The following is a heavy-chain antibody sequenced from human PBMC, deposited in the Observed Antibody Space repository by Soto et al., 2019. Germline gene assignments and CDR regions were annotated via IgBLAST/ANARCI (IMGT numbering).Heavy chain of an antibody. V-gene: IGHV4-31*03. Sequence: LSLTCTVSGGSISSGGYYWCWIRQHPGKGLEWIGYIYYSGSTYYNPSLKSRVTISVDTSKNQFSLKLSSVTAADTAVYYCARVSIVVVPAATDYYYYMDVWGKGTTVTVSS. CDR3: ARVSIVVVPAATDYYYYMDV. CDR1: GGSISSGGYY. CDR2: IYYSGST. J-gene: IGHJ6*03. D-gene: IGHD2-2*01.